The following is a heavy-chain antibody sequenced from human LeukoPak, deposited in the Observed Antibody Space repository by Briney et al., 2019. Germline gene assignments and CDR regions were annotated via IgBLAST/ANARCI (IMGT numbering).Heavy chain of an antibody. CDR1: GFTFSSYA. V-gene: IGHV3-30*04. J-gene: IGHJ4*02. Sequence: PGGSLRLSCAASGFTFSSYAMHWVRQAPGKGLEWVAVISYDGSNKYYADSVKGRFTISRDNSKNTLYLQMNSLRAEDTAVYYCARGVSAVAADRPNYWGQGTLVTVSS. CDR3: ARGVSAVAADRPNY. D-gene: IGHD6-6*01. CDR2: ISYDGSNK.